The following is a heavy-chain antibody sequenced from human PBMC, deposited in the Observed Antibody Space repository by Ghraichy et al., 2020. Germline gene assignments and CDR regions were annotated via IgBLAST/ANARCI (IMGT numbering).Heavy chain of an antibody. CDR1: GGTFSSYA. D-gene: IGHD6-19*01. CDR3: ARDTHPVPLGPTSVAGHYYYYYYMDV. Sequence: SVKVSCKASGGTFSSYAISWVRQAPGQGLEWMGGIIPIFGTANYAQKFQGRVTITADESTSTAYMELSSLRSEDTAVYYCARDTHPVPLGPTSVAGHYYYYYYMDVWGKGTTVTVSS. J-gene: IGHJ6*03. CDR2: IIPIFGTA. V-gene: IGHV1-69*13.